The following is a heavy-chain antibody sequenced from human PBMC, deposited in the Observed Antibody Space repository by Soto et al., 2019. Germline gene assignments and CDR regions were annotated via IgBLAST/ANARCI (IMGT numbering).Heavy chain of an antibody. Sequence: QVQLVESGGGVVQPGRSLRLSCAASGFTFSSYAMHWVRQAPGKGLEWVVVISYDGSNKYYADSVKGRFTISRDNSKNTLYLQMNSLRAEDTAVYYCARGLWFGELLPNGSDYWGQGTLVTVSS. CDR1: GFTFSSYA. CDR2: ISYDGSNK. V-gene: IGHV3-30-3*01. J-gene: IGHJ4*02. CDR3: ARGLWFGELLPNGSDY. D-gene: IGHD3-10*01.